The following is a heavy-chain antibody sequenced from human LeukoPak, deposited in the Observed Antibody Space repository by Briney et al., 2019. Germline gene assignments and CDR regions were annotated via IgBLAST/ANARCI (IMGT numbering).Heavy chain of an antibody. CDR3: AREYSDRSAYYYAFDY. CDR1: GFTFSTYN. D-gene: IGHD3-22*01. Sequence: GGSLRLSCAASGFTFSTYNMNWVRQDPGEGLEWVSYISSSGSTIFYADSVKGRFTISRDNAKNSLYLQMNSLRAEDTAVYYCAREYSDRSAYYYAFDYWGRGTLVTVSS. CDR2: ISSSGSTI. J-gene: IGHJ4*02. V-gene: IGHV3-48*04.